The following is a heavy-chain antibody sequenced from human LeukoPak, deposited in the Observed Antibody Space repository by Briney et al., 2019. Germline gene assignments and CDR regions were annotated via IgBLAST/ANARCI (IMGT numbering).Heavy chain of an antibody. CDR1: GFTFSTYW. V-gene: IGHV3-74*01. CDR2: LNSDGSST. Sequence: GGSLRLSCAASGFTFSTYWMHWVRQAPGKGLVWVSCLNSDGSSTSYADSVKGRFTISRGNAKNTLYLQMNSLRAEDTAVYYCARDISDAFDIWGQGTMVTVSS. D-gene: IGHD3-9*01. CDR3: ARDISDAFDI. J-gene: IGHJ3*02.